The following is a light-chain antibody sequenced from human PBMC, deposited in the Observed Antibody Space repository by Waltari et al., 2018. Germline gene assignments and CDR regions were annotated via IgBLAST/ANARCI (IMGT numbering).Light chain of an antibody. CDR2: SDN. Sequence: QSVLTQPPSASGTPGQKITISCSGASSNVGGNPVNWYRHLPGSAPKLPIFSDNHRPTGVPGRFSGSKSGTSASLAISGLQSEDEAHYYCAAWDFRVDLWVFGGGTKLTVL. J-gene: IGLJ3*02. V-gene: IGLV1-44*01. CDR3: AAWDFRVDLWV. CDR1: SSNVGGNP.